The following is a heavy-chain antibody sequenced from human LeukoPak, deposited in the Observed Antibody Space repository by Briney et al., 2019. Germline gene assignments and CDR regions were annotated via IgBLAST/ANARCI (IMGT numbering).Heavy chain of an antibody. D-gene: IGHD2-8*01. J-gene: IGHJ4*02. CDR3: ARDCSNGVCYPRDY. CDR2: ITTYNGDK. CDR1: GYTLSGYG. V-gene: IGHV1-18*01. Sequence: ASVKVSCTASGYTLSGYGISWLRQAPGQRIEWVGWITTYNGDKKYSQKFQGRVTMTTDTSTSTYYMDLKTLRSDDTAIYYCARDCSNGVCYPRDYWGQGTLVIVSA.